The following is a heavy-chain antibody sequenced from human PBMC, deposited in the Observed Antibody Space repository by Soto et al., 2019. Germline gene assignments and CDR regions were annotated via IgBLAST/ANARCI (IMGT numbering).Heavy chain of an antibody. V-gene: IGHV1-69*04. J-gene: IGHJ6*02. CDR2: IIPILGIA. CDR3: ARDPDYGPYYYYGMDV. D-gene: IGHD4-17*01. Sequence: SWVRQAPGQGLEWMGRIIPILGIANYAQKFQGRVTITADKSTSTAYMELSSLRSEDTAVYYCARDPDYGPYYYYGMDVWGQGTTVTVSS.